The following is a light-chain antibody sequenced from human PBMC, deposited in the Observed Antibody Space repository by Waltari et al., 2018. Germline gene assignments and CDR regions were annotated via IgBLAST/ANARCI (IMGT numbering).Light chain of an antibody. CDR2: DAS. CDR3: QHYVSLPVT. J-gene: IGKJ1*01. Sequence: EIVLTQSPGTLSLSPGERATLSCRASQGFTRYLAWYQNRPGQAPRLLIYDASTRAAGVADRFSGSGSGTDFSLTSSRLEPEDFAVYYCQHYVSLPVTFGQGTRVEIK. V-gene: IGKV3-20*01. CDR1: QGFTRY.